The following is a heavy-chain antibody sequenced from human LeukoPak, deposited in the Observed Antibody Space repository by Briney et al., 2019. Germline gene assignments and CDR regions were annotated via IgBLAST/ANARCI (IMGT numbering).Heavy chain of an antibody. Sequence: GESLKISCKGSGYSFTSYCISWVRQMPGKGLEWMGRIDPSDSYTNYSPSFQGHVTISADKSISTAYLQWSSLKASDTAMYYCARAPITILLGDYYYGMDVWGNGTTVTVSS. J-gene: IGHJ6*04. CDR1: GYSFTSYC. CDR3: ARAPITILLGDYYYGMDV. CDR2: IDPSDSYT. V-gene: IGHV5-10-1*01. D-gene: IGHD3-9*01.